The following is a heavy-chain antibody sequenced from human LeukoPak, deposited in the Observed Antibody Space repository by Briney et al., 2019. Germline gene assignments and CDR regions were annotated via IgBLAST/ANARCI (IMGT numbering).Heavy chain of an antibody. V-gene: IGHV1-2*02. CDR3: ASGAISGY. Sequence: ASVTVSCKASGYTFTGYYMHWVRQAPGQGLEWMGWINPSSGGTNYAQKFQGRVTMTRDTSISTAYMELSRLRSDDTAVYYCASGAISGYWGQGTLVTVSS. CDR1: GYTFTGYY. CDR2: INPSSGGT. J-gene: IGHJ4*02. D-gene: IGHD3-16*01.